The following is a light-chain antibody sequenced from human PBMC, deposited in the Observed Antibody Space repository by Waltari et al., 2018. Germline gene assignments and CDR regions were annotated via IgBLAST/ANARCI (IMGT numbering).Light chain of an antibody. CDR3: AAWDDSLDGHVV. CDR1: RSNIRTNP. Sequence: QSVLTQPPSASGTPGHRVTISCSGTRSNIRTNPVNRYQQLPGTAPKLLIYSNDQRPSGVPDRFSGSKSGTSASLAISGLQSEDEADYYCAAWDDSLDGHVVFGGGTKVTVL. J-gene: IGLJ2*01. CDR2: SND. V-gene: IGLV1-44*01.